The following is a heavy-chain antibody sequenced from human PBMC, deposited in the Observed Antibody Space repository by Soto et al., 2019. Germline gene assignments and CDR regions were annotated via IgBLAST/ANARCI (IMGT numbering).Heavy chain of an antibody. V-gene: IGHV3-23*01. CDR1: GFTFSSYA. Sequence: GGSLRLSCAASGFTFSSYAMSWVRQAPGKGLEWVSAISGSGGSTYYADSVKGRFTISRDNSKNTLYLQMNSLRAEDTAVYYCAKDQPYYYDSSGYLFEYFQHWGQGTLVTVSS. CDR3: AKDQPYYYDSSGYLFEYFQH. D-gene: IGHD3-22*01. CDR2: ISGSGGST. J-gene: IGHJ1*01.